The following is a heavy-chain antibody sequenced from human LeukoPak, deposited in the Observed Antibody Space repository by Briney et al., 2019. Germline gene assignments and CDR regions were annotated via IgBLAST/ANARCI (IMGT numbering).Heavy chain of an antibody. V-gene: IGHV3-23*01. J-gene: IGHJ5*02. CDR1: GFTFNDFA. CDR3: AKKVAGYNNGFDP. Sequence: AGSLRLSCTTSGFTFNDFALSGVRHAPGRGLEWSSSISTSGGTASYADSVKGRFTISRDNSKNTLYLQMNSLRAEDTALYYCAKKVAGYNNGFDPWGQGTLVTVSS. D-gene: IGHD6-19*01. CDR2: ISTSGGTA.